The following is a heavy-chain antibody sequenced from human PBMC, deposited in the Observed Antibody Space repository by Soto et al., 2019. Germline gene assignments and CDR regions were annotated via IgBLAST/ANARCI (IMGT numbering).Heavy chain of an antibody. CDR2: IYHSGST. CDR3: ARVPGP. Sequence: SETLSLTCAVYGVSFSGYSWSWIRQPPGKGLEWIGEIYHSGSTNYNPSLKSRVTISVDRSKNQFSLKLSSVTAADTAVYYCARVPGPWGQGTLVTVSS. CDR1: GVSFSGYS. J-gene: IGHJ5*02. V-gene: IGHV4-34*01.